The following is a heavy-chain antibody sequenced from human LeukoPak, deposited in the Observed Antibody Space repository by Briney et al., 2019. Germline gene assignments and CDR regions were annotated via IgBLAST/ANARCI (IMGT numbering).Heavy chain of an antibody. CDR2: ISYDGSNK. CDR1: GFTFSSYA. CDR3: ARDFREFIGYQLPLYYYYYYYMDV. Sequence: PGGSLRLSCAASGFTFSSYAMHWVRQAPGKGLEWVAVISYDGSNKYYADSVKGRFTISRDNSKNTLYLQMNSLRAEDTAVYYCARDFREFIGYQLPLYYYYYYYMDVWGKGTTVTVSS. D-gene: IGHD2-2*01. V-gene: IGHV3-30-3*01. J-gene: IGHJ6*03.